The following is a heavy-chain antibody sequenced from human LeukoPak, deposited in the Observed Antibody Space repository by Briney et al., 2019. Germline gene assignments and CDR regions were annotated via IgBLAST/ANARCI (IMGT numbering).Heavy chain of an antibody. CDR1: GFIFSGYA. CDR2: ISYDGSNK. D-gene: IGHD6-13*01. CDR3: ARDHRQLGFYYYYMDV. V-gene: IGHV3-30*04. Sequence: GGSLRLSCAASGFIFSGYAMHWVRQAPGKGLEWVAVISYDGSNKYYADSVKGRFTISRDNSENTLYLQMNSLRAEDTALYYCARDHRQLGFYYYYMDVWGKGTTVTVSS. J-gene: IGHJ6*03.